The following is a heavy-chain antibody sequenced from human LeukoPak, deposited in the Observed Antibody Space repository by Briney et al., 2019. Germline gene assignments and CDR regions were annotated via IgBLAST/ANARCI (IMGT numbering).Heavy chain of an antibody. CDR3: TRDIKSVYFDY. CDR2: IFYDGSKM. Sequence: GSLRLSCAAAGFTFSNYGMHWVRQAPGKGLEWVAVIFYDGSKMYYGDSVKGRFTISRDSSKNMVYLQMNSLRAEDTAVYYCTRDIKSVYFDYWGQGTLVTVSS. J-gene: IGHJ4*02. V-gene: IGHV3-33*01. CDR1: GFTFSNYG. D-gene: IGHD3-10*01.